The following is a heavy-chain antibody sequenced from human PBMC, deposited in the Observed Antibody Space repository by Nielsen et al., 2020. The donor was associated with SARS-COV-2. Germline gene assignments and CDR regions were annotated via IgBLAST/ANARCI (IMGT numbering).Heavy chain of an antibody. Sequence: WVRQAPGQGLEWMGGIIPIFGTANYAQKFQGRVTITADESTSTAYMELSSLRSEDTAVYYCARVPSRRGYSYGNWFDPWGQGTLVTVSS. V-gene: IGHV1-69*01. J-gene: IGHJ5*02. CDR3: ARVPSRRGYSYGNWFDP. D-gene: IGHD5-18*01. CDR2: IIPIFGTA.